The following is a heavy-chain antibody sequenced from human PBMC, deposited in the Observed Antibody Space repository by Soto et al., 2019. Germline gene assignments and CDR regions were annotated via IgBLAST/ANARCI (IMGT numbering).Heavy chain of an antibody. J-gene: IGHJ4*02. CDR3: AKDAGGSSSFDY. CDR1: GFTFSSYG. CDR2: ISYDGSNE. D-gene: IGHD1-26*01. Sequence: QVQLVESGGGVVQPGRSLRRSCAASGFTFSSYGMHWVRQAPGKGLAWVAVISYDGSNEYYADSVKGRFTISRDNSKNTLYLQMNSLRAEDTAVYYCAKDAGGSSSFDYWGQGTLVTVSS. V-gene: IGHV3-30*18.